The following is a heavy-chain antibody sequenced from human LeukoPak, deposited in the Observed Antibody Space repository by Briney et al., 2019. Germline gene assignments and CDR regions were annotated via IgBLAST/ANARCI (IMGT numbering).Heavy chain of an antibody. V-gene: IGHV3-23*01. J-gene: IGHJ4*02. Sequence: GGSLRLSCAASGFTFSSYAMSWVRQAPGKGLEWVSAISGSGGSTYYADSVKGRFTTSRDNSKNTLYLQMNSLRAEDTAVYYCAKDHWPPAVAGLFDYWGQGTLVTVSS. D-gene: IGHD6-19*01. CDR1: GFTFSSYA. CDR3: AKDHWPPAVAGLFDY. CDR2: ISGSGGST.